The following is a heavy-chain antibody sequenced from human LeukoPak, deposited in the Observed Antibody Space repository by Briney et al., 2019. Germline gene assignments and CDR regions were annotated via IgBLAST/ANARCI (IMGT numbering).Heavy chain of an antibody. Sequence: GGSLRLSCAASGFTFSSYDMHWVRQATGKGLEWVSAIGTAGDTYYPGSVKGRFTISRENAKNSLYLQMNSLRAGDTAVYYCAIPPLSGTGSSRPLAGVDVWGQGTTVTVSS. CDR3: AIPPLSGTGSSRPLAGVDV. CDR1: GFTFSSYD. CDR2: IGTAGDT. J-gene: IGHJ6*02. V-gene: IGHV3-13*01. D-gene: IGHD3-10*01.